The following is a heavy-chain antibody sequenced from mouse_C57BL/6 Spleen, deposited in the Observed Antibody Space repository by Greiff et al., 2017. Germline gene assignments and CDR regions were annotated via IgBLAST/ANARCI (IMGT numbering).Heavy chain of an antibody. CDR2: INPNNGGT. V-gene: IGHV1-22*01. CDR1: GYTFTDYN. D-gene: IGHD4-1*01. CDR3: ARWRTGMDY. Sequence: EVQLQQSGPELVKPGASVKMSCKASGYTFTDYNMHWVKQSHGKSLEWIGYINPNNGGTSYNQQFKGKATLTVNKSSSTAYMELRSLTAEDSEVYYCARWRTGMDYWGQGTSVTVSS. J-gene: IGHJ4*01.